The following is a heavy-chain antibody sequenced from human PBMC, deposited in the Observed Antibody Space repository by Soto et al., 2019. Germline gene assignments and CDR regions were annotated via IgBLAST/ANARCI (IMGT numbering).Heavy chain of an antibody. J-gene: IGHJ2*01. CDR2: ITPFFGTA. V-gene: IGHV1-69*12. D-gene: IGHD6-19*01. CDR1: GGTFSNYA. CDR3: AQPLGSAEAGPGRFDL. Sequence: QVQLVQSGAEVKKPGSSVKVSCKASGGTFSNYAISWVRQAPGQGLEWMGGITPFFGTANYAQKFQGRVTITAEESRSTAYIQLSRLRSEDTAVYYCAQPLGSAEAGPGRFDLWRRGTLVTVS.